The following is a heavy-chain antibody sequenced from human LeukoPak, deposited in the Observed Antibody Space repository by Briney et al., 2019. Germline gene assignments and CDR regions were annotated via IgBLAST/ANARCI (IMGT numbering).Heavy chain of an antibody. CDR3: AKDKYYDSSGRTPEFDY. Sequence: PGGSLRLSCAASGFTFSSYSMNWVRQAPGKGLEWVSSISSSSSYIYYADSVKGRFTISRDNAKNSLYLQMNSLRAEDTALYYCAKDKYYDSSGRTPEFDYWGQGTLVTVSS. CDR1: GFTFSSYS. V-gene: IGHV3-21*04. CDR2: ISSSSSYI. J-gene: IGHJ4*02. D-gene: IGHD3-22*01.